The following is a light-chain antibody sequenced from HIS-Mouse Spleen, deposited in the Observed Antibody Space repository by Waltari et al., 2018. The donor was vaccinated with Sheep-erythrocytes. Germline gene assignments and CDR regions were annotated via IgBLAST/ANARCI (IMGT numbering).Light chain of an antibody. CDR1: TSAVGGYNY. CDR2: EVS. J-gene: IGLJ3*02. Sequence: QSALTQPPSASGSPGQSVPTSCTGTTSAVGGYNYVPWYQQHPGKAPKLMIYEVSKRPPGVPDRFSGSKSGNTASLTVSGLQAEDEADYYCSSYAGSNNWVFGGGTKLTVL. V-gene: IGLV2-8*01. CDR3: SSYAGSNNWV.